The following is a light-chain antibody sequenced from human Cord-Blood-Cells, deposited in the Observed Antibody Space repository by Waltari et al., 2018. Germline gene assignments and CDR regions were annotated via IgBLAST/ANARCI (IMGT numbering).Light chain of an antibody. CDR2: EGS. V-gene: IGLV2-23*03. J-gene: IGLJ1*01. Sequence: QSALTQPASVSGSPGQSITISCTGTSSDVGSYNLVSWYQQHPGKAPKLMIYEGSKRPSGVSNRFSGSKSGNTASLTISGLQAEDEADYYCCSYAGSSTFAYVFGTGNKVTVL. CDR3: CSYAGSSTFAYV. CDR1: SSDVGSYNL.